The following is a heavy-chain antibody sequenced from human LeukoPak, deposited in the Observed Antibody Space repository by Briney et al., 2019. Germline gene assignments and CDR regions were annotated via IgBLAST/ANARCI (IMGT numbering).Heavy chain of an antibody. CDR2: IRSKTYGGTT. D-gene: IGHD5-18*01. Sequence: PGRSLRLSSTVSGFTFCDHAMSWVRQAPGKRLEWVGFIRSKTYGGTTEYAASVKGRFIISRDDSTSIAYLQMNSLKTEDTAVYYCTRGPIQLWLYHGMDVWGQGTTVTVSS. V-gene: IGHV3-49*04. CDR1: GFTFCDHA. J-gene: IGHJ6*02. CDR3: TRGPIQLWLYHGMDV.